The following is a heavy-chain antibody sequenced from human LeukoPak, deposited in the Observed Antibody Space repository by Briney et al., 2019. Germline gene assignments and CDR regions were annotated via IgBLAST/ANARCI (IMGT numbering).Heavy chain of an antibody. CDR3: ATSKGSGWYQVSDY. V-gene: IGHV3-23*01. J-gene: IGHJ4*02. CDR1: GFTFSSYA. Sequence: QPGGSLRLSCAASGFTFSSYAMSWVRQAPGKGLEWVSAISGSGGSTCYADSVKGRFTISRDNSKNTLYLQMNSLRAEDTAVYYCATSKGSGWYQVSDYWGQGTLVTVSS. CDR2: ISGSGGST. D-gene: IGHD6-19*01.